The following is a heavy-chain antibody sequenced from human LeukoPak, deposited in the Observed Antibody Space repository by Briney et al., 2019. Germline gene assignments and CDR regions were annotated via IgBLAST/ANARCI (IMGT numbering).Heavy chain of an antibody. CDR3: ARGATADTRHLDY. Sequence: PGGSLRLSCAASGFTFSSYSMNWVRQAPGKGLEWVSIISSSSNDIHYADSVKGRFTISRDNTKNLVYLQMNSLRDEDTAVYYCARGATADTRHLDYWGQGTLVTVSS. J-gene: IGHJ4*02. CDR1: GFTFSSYS. CDR2: ISSSSNDI. D-gene: IGHD2-21*02. V-gene: IGHV3-21*01.